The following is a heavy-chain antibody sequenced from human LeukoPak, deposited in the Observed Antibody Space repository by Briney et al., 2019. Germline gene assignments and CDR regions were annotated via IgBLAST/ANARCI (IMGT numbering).Heavy chain of an antibody. Sequence: ASVKVSCKASGYTFNGYYMHWVRQAPGQGLEWMGWISAYNGNTNYAQKLQGRVTMTTDTSTSTAYMELRSLRSDDTAVYYCARDGGSGWLQDGMDVWGQGTTVTVSS. J-gene: IGHJ6*02. CDR1: GYTFNGYY. D-gene: IGHD6-19*01. V-gene: IGHV1-18*04. CDR3: ARDGGSGWLQDGMDV. CDR2: ISAYNGNT.